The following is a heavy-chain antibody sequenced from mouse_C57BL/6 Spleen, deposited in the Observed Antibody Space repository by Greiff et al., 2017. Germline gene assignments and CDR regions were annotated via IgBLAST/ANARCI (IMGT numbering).Heavy chain of an antibody. Sequence: VQLQQSGAELVRPGASVKLSCTASGFNIKDDYMHWVKQRPEQGLEWIGWIDPENGDTEYASKFQGKATITADTSSHTAYLQLSSLTSEDTAVYYCTTPDSSGSPFAYWGQGTLVTVSA. CDR1: GFNIKDDY. J-gene: IGHJ3*01. V-gene: IGHV14-4*01. CDR2: IDPENGDT. CDR3: TTPDSSGSPFAY. D-gene: IGHD3-2*02.